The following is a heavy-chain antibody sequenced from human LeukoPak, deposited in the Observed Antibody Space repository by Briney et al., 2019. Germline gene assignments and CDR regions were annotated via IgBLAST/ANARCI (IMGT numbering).Heavy chain of an antibody. J-gene: IGHJ6*03. Sequence: GESLKISCKGSGSSFTSYWIGWVRPMPGKGLEWMGIIYPGDSDTRYSPSFQGQVTISADKSISTAYLQWSSLKASDTAMYYCYVRITIFGVVTHLGYYMDVWGKGTTVTVSS. CDR2: IYPGDSDT. V-gene: IGHV5-51*01. CDR1: GSSFTSYW. CDR3: YVRITIFGVVTHLGYYMDV. D-gene: IGHD3-3*01.